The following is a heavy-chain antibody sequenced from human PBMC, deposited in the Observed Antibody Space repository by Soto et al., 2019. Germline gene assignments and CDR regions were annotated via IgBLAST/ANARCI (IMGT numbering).Heavy chain of an antibody. V-gene: IGHV4-59*08. J-gene: IGHJ4*02. CDR2: IYYSGST. D-gene: IGHD2-2*01. Sequence: QVQLQELGPGLVKPSETLSLTCTVSGGSISSYYWSWIRQPPGKGLEWIGYIYYSGSTNYNPSLKSRVTISVDTSKNQFSLKLSSVTAADTAVYYCARRYCSSTSCYYFDYWGQGTLVTVSS. CDR1: GGSISSYY. CDR3: ARRYCSSTSCYYFDY.